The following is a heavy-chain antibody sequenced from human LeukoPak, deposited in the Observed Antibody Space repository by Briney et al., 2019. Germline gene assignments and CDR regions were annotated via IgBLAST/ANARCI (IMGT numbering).Heavy chain of an antibody. J-gene: IGHJ4*02. CDR3: ARADWNYASY. Sequence: ASVTVSCKASGYTFTAYYIHWVRQAPGQGLEWMGWINPNSGGTSYAQRFQGKVIMTMDTSISTAYMELSSLRSYDTAVYYCARADWNYASYWGQGSLVTVSS. V-gene: IGHV1-2*02. CDR2: INPNSGGT. D-gene: IGHD1-7*01. CDR1: GYTFTAYY.